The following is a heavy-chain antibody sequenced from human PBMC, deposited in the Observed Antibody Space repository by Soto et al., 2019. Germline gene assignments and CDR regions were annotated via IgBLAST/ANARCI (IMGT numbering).Heavy chain of an antibody. V-gene: IGHV3-23*01. CDR1: GFTFSSYA. Sequence: GGSLRLSCAAPGFTFSSYAMSWVRQAPGKGLEWVSAISGSGGSTYYADSVKGRFTISRDNSKNTLYLQMNSLRAEDTAVYYCAKYPYGDLYYFDYWGQGTLVTVSS. J-gene: IGHJ4*02. CDR3: AKYPYGDLYYFDY. D-gene: IGHD4-17*01. CDR2: ISGSGGST.